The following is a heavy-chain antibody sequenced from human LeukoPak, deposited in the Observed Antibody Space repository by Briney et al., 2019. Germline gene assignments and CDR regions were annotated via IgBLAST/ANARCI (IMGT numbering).Heavy chain of an antibody. J-gene: IGHJ6*03. Sequence: PSETLSLTFAVYGGSFSGYYWSWIRQPPGKGLEWIGEINHSGSTNYNPSLKSRVTISVDTSKNQFSLKLSSVTAADTAVYYCASRQYSSSPLGYMDVWGKGTTVTVSS. CDR3: ASRQYSSSPLGYMDV. CDR2: INHSGST. CDR1: GGSFSGYY. V-gene: IGHV4-34*01. D-gene: IGHD6-6*01.